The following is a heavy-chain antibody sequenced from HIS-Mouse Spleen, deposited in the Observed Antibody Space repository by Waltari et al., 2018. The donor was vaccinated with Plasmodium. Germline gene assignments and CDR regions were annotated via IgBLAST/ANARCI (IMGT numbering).Heavy chain of an antibody. CDR2: LYYSGST. Sequence: QLQLQESGPGLVKPSETLSLTCTVSGGSISSSSYYWGWIRQRPGKGLEWIGWLYYSGSTYYNPSRKSRVTISVDTAKNQFSLKLSSVTAADTAVYYCARDRITGTSYFDYWGQGTLVTVSS. D-gene: IGHD1-7*01. V-gene: IGHV4-39*07. CDR1: GGSISSSSYY. J-gene: IGHJ4*02. CDR3: ARDRITGTSYFDY.